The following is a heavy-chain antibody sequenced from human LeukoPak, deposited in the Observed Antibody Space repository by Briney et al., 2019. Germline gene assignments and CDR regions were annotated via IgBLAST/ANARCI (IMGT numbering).Heavy chain of an antibody. V-gene: IGHV3-66*04. J-gene: IGHJ6*02. Sequence: GGSLRLSCAASGFTVSSNYMSWVRQAPGKGLEWVSVIYSGGSTYYADYVKGRFTIYRDNSKNTLYLQMNSLRAEDTAVYYCARPVDVSPYYYGMDVWGQGTTVTVSS. CDR3: ARPVDVSPYYYGMDV. D-gene: IGHD2-8*01. CDR2: IYSGGST. CDR1: GFTVSSNY.